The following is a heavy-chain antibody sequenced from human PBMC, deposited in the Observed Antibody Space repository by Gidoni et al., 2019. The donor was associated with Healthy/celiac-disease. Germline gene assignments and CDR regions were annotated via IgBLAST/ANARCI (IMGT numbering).Heavy chain of an antibody. Sequence: EVQLVQSGAEVKKPGESLKLSCKGSGYSFPSNWTGWVGQMPGKGLEWMGIIYPGDSNTRYSPSFKGQVTISADKSISTAYLQWSSLKASDTAMYYCARQGSGYDSPLGYWGQGTLVTVSS. D-gene: IGHD5-12*01. CDR2: IYPGDSNT. CDR1: GYSFPSNW. CDR3: ARQGSGYDSPLGY. V-gene: IGHV5-51*01. J-gene: IGHJ4*02.